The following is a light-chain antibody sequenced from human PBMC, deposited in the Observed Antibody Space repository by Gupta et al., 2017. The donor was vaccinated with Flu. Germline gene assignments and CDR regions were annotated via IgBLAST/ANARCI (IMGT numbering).Light chain of an antibody. CDR3: QQDDSTPRA. CDR2: WAS. Sequence: DIVMTQSPDSLAVSLGERATINCKSSQSLLFSSNHKNYLAWYQQKPGQPPKLLIYWASSRKSGVPDRFSGSGSGTDFTLTISSLQAEDVAVYYCQQDDSTPRAFGQGTKLEIK. V-gene: IGKV4-1*01. J-gene: IGKJ2*01. CDR1: QSLLFSSNHKNY.